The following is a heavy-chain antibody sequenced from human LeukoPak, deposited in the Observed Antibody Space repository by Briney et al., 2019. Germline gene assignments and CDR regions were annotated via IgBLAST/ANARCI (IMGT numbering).Heavy chain of an antibody. V-gene: IGHV3-23*01. CDR2: ISASGSST. J-gene: IGHJ3*02. D-gene: IGHD6-19*01. CDR1: GFTFSSYA. CDR3: AKDYSSGWYGGDASDI. Sequence: RGGSLRLSCVASGFTFSSYAMSWVRQAPGKGLEWVSGISASGSSTYYADSVKGRFTISRDNSKNTLYLQMNSLRAEDTAVYYCAKDYSSGWYGGDASDIWGQGTMVTVSS.